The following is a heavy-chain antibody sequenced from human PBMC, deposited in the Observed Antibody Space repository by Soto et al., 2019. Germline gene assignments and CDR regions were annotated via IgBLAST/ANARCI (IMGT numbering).Heavy chain of an antibody. Sequence: PGGSLRLSCAASGFTFSTYAMTWVRQAPGKGPEWISYISASSATIYYADSVKGRFTISRDSAKNSLYLQMNSLSAEDTAVYYCVRVISTYESFDFWGQGTLVTVSS. D-gene: IGHD2-2*01. V-gene: IGHV3-48*01. CDR1: GFTFSTYA. J-gene: IGHJ4*02. CDR2: ISASSATI. CDR3: VRVISTYESFDF.